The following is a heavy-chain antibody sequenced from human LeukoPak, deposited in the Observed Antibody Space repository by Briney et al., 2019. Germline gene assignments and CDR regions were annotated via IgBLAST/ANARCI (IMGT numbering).Heavy chain of an antibody. D-gene: IGHD2-21*02. Sequence: ASVKVSCKASGYTFTSFYLVWVRRAPGHGLEWMGMINPSAGSTNYAQKFQGRVTMTGDTSTTTVYMELTSLTSEDTAVYYCARRSPAYCGGDCYFDYWGQGTLVTVSS. J-gene: IGHJ4*02. V-gene: IGHV1-46*01. CDR1: GYTFTSFY. CDR3: ARRSPAYCGGDCYFDY. CDR2: INPSAGST.